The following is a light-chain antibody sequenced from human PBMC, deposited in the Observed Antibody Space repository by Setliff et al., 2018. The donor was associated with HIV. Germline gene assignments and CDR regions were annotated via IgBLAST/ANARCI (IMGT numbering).Light chain of an antibody. Sequence: VLAQPASVSGSPGQSITISCIGSSSDIGTYNYVSWYQQHPGRAPKLLIYDVSRRPSGVSDRFSGSKSGNSASLTISGLQAEDEADYYCCSYTSYSTLYVFGGGTKVTVL. CDR2: DVS. J-gene: IGLJ1*01. CDR3: CSYTSYSTLYV. V-gene: IGLV2-14*01. CDR1: SSDIGTYNY.